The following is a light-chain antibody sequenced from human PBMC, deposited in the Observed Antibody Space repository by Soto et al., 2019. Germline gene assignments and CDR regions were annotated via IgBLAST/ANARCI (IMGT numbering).Light chain of an antibody. CDR3: ARYVGSGTVV. J-gene: IGLJ2*01. CDR2: NTT. CDR1: SGSVSTSYY. V-gene: IGLV8-61*01. Sequence: QTVVTQEPSFSVSPGGTVILTCGLTSGSVSTSYYPSWYQQSPGLAPRTLIYNTTTRSSGVPDRFSGSSLGNKAALTITGAQSDDESDYLCARYVGSGTVVCGGGTKLTVL.